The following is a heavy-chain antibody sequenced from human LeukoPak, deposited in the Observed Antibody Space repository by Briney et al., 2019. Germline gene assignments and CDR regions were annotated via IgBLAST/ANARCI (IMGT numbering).Heavy chain of an antibody. CDR2: ISSSSTLI. CDR3: ARDPVGSSGCYSDY. Sequence: RGSLRLSCAAPGFTFSSYSMNWVRQAPGKGLEWVSSISSSSTLINEVEAVSRRFTISRDNAKNSLYLQMNSLRAEDTAVYYCARDPVGSSGCYSDYWGQGTLVTVSS. J-gene: IGHJ4*02. V-gene: IGHV3-21*01. D-gene: IGHD3-22*01. CDR1: GFTFSSYS.